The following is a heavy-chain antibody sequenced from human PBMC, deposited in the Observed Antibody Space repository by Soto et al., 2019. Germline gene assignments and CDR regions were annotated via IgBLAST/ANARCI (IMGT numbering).Heavy chain of an antibody. CDR2: IYYGGST. CDR1: GGSISNGGYY. D-gene: IGHD4-17*01. V-gene: IGHV4-31*03. Sequence: TSETLSLTCTVSGGSISNGGYYWSWIRQHPGKGLEWIGYIYYGGSTYYNPSLKSRVTISVDTSKNQFSLKLSSVTAADTAVYYCARDPVWHGETFYGMDVWGQGTTVTVS. CDR3: ARDPVWHGETFYGMDV. J-gene: IGHJ6*02.